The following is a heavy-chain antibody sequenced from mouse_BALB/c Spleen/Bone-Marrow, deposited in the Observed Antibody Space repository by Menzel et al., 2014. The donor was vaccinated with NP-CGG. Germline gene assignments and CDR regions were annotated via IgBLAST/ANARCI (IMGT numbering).Heavy chain of an antibody. J-gene: IGHJ3*01. V-gene: IGHV3-1*02. Sequence: EVHLVESGPDLVKPSQSLSLTCTATGYSFTSFYSWHWIRQFPGHKLEWMVYINYSGSTNYNPSLESRISITRDTSKNQFFLQLNSEATEDTATYYCARSDYYDWAYWGQGTLVTVSA. CDR1: GYSFTSFYS. D-gene: IGHD2-4*01. CDR3: ARSDYYDWAY. CDR2: INYSGST.